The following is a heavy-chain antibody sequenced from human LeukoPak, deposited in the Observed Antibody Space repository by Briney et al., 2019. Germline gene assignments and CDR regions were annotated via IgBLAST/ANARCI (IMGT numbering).Heavy chain of an antibody. Sequence: PGGSLRLSCAASGFTFSSYAMHWVRQAPGKGLEYVSAISSNGGSTYYANSVKGRFTISRDNSKNTLYLQMGSLRAEDMAVYYCARERSSSGWPAYFDYWGQGTLVTVSS. J-gene: IGHJ4*02. D-gene: IGHD6-19*01. CDR1: GFTFSSYA. CDR2: ISSNGGST. V-gene: IGHV3-64*01. CDR3: ARERSSSGWPAYFDY.